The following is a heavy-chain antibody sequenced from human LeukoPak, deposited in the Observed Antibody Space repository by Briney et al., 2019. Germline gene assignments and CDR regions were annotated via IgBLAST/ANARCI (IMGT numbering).Heavy chain of an antibody. CDR3: ARASREGGLIYYYYYMDV. Sequence: GASVKVSCKASGYTFTSYYMHWVRQAPGQGLEWMGIINPSGGSTSYAQKFQGRVTMTRDMSTSTVYMELSSLRSEDTAVYYCARASREGGLIYYYYYMDVWGKGTTVTVSS. CDR2: INPSGGST. V-gene: IGHV1-46*01. J-gene: IGHJ6*03. CDR1: GYTFTSYY.